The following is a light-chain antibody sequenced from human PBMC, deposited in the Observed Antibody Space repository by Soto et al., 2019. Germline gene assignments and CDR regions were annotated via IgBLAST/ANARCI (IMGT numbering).Light chain of an antibody. J-gene: IGKJ1*01. CDR1: QSLSFN. CDR3: QQYYRWPQT. CDR2: AAS. V-gene: IGKV3-15*01. Sequence: EIVMTQSPATLSVSPGERATLSCRASQSLSFNLAWYQQKPGQAPRFLIYAASTRATGIPARFSGSGSGTEFTLTISSLQSEDFAVYYCQQYYRWPQTFGQGTKVEIK.